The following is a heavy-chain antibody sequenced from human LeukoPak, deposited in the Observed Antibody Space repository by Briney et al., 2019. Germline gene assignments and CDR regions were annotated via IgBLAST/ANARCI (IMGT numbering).Heavy chain of an antibody. D-gene: IGHD4-23*01. V-gene: IGHV3-21*01. CDR2: ISGSGSYI. Sequence: SGGSLRLSCAASGFTFSSYSMNWVRQAPGKGLEWVSSISGSGSYIYYADSVKGRFTISRDNAKNSLYLQVNSLRAEDTAVYYCARDSYGGYSFDYWGQGTLVTVSS. CDR1: GFTFSSYS. J-gene: IGHJ4*02. CDR3: ARDSYGGYSFDY.